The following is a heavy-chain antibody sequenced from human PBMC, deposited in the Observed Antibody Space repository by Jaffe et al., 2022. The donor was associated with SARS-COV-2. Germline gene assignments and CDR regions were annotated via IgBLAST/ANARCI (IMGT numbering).Heavy chain of an antibody. J-gene: IGHJ6*02. CDR3: AKSPAVAGSVPGGMDV. CDR1: GFTFSSYA. Sequence: EVQLLESGGGLVQPGGSLRLSCAASGFTFSSYAMSWVRQAPGKGLEWVSAISGSGGSTYYADSVKGRFTISRDNSKNTLYLQMNSLRAEDTAVYYCAKSPAVAGSVPGGMDVWGQGTTVTVSS. V-gene: IGHV3-23*01. D-gene: IGHD6-19*01. CDR2: ISGSGGST.